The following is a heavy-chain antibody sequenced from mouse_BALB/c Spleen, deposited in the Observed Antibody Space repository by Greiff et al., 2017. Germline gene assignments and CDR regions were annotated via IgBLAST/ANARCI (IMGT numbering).Heavy chain of an antibody. Sequence: VKLMESGPGLVQPSQSLSITCTVSGFSLTSYGVHWVRQSPGKGLEWLGVIWSGGSTDYNAAFISRLSISKDNSKSQVFFKMNSLQANDTAIYYCARKVLSRWYFDVWGAGTTVTVSS. V-gene: IGHV2-2*02. D-gene: IGHD1-1*02. CDR1: GFSLTSYG. CDR3: ARKVLSRWYFDV. J-gene: IGHJ1*01. CDR2: IWSGGST.